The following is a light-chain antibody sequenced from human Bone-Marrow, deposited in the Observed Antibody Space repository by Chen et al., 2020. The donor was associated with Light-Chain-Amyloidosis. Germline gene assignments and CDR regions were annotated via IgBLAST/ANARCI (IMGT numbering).Light chain of an antibody. CDR3: SSVTSSSSYG. V-gene: IGLV2-14*01. CDR1: SGDVGTYHY. Sequence: SALTQPASVSGSPGQSITISCPGTSGDVGTYHYVSWYPQHPGKAPKVMIYAVSNRPSVVSNRFSGSKSGNTASLTISGRQAEDEADYYCSSVTSSSSYGFGPGTKVTVL. CDR2: AVS. J-gene: IGLJ1*01.